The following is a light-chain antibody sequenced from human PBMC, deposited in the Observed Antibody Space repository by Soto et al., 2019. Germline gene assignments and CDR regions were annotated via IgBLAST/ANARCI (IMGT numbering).Light chain of an antibody. Sequence: DIQMTQSPSTLSASVGDRVTITCRASQSISTWLAWYQQKPGKAPNLLIYKASSLESGVPSRFSGGGSGTEFTLTISSLQPDDFATYYCQQYNSYWWTFGQGTKVEIK. V-gene: IGKV1-5*03. CDR2: KAS. CDR3: QQYNSYWWT. J-gene: IGKJ1*01. CDR1: QSISTW.